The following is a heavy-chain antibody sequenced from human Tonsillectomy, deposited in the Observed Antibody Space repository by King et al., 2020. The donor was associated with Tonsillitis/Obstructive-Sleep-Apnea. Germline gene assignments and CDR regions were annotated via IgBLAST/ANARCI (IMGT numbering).Heavy chain of an antibody. V-gene: IGHV3-72*01. CDR3: ARESYTGSYFLAGFDY. J-gene: IGHJ4*02. D-gene: IGHD1-26*01. CDR1: GFTFSAHF. CDR2: IRNKANSYTT. Sequence: VQLVESGGGLVQPGGSLRLSCAASGFTFSAHFMDWVRQAPGKGLEWVGRIRNKANSYTTEYAASVKGRCTISRDDSRNSLYLQMNSLKIEDTAVYYCARESYTGSYFLAGFDYWGQGALVAVSS.